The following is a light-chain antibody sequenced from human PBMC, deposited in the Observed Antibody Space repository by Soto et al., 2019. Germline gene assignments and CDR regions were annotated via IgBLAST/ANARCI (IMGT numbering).Light chain of an antibody. Sequence: IVMTQSPLSLPVTPGEPASISCRSSQSLLHRNGYNYLDWYLQRPGQSPPLLIFFGSSRASGVPDRCSGSGSVTHFTRKISRVAAEDVGIFYCMQALLSPPILGPGTEVHLK. CDR3: MQALLSPPI. V-gene: IGKV2-28*01. CDR1: QSLLHRNGYNY. CDR2: FGS. J-gene: IGKJ3*01.